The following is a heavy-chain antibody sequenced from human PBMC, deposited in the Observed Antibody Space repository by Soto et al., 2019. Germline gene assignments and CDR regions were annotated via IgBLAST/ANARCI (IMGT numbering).Heavy chain of an antibody. D-gene: IGHD2-2*01. V-gene: IGHV3-30*18. CDR1: GFTFSSYG. CDR2: ISYDGSDK. Sequence: HVQLVESGGGVVQPGRSLRLSCSASGFTFSSYGMHWVRQAPGKGLEWVAIISYDGSDKYFADSVRGRFTISRDTSKNTLFVQMNSLRAEDTDVYYCAKGILPACGPHDGLDIWGQGTMVTVS. CDR3: AKGILPACGPHDGLDI. J-gene: IGHJ3*02.